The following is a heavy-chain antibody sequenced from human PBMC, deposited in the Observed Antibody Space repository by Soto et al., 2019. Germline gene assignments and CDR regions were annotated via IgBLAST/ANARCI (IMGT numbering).Heavy chain of an antibody. V-gene: IGHV3-30*18. Sequence: QVQLVESGGGVVQPGRSLRLSCAASGFTFSSYGMHWVRQAPGKGLEWVAVISYDGSNKYYADSVKGRFTISRDNSKNTLYLQMNSLRAEDTAVYYCAKDLHSGWSLGYWGQGTLVTVSS. D-gene: IGHD6-19*01. CDR3: AKDLHSGWSLGY. J-gene: IGHJ4*02. CDR2: ISYDGSNK. CDR1: GFTFSSYG.